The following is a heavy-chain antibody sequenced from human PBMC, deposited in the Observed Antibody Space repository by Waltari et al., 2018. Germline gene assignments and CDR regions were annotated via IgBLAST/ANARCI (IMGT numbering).Heavy chain of an antibody. J-gene: IGHJ4*02. D-gene: IGHD2-15*01. V-gene: IGHV4-4*02. Sequence: WNWVRQSPGTGLEWIGQVHDSGTTNYNPSFAGRVTVSLDTSTYHVALKMTSATAADTALYYCARDRGRGLYLDTWGQGILVTVSP. CDR2: VHDSGTT. CDR3: ARDRGRGLYLDT.